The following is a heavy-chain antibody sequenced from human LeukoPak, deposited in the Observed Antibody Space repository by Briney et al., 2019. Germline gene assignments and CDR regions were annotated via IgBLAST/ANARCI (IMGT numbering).Heavy chain of an antibody. CDR2: ISGSGSGGST. D-gene: IGHD5-24*01. CDR1: GFTFSSSA. CDR3: AKSGYNRFDY. V-gene: IGHV3-23*01. J-gene: IGHJ4*02. Sequence: GGSLRLSCAASGFTFSSSAMSWVRQAPGKGLEWVSNISGSGSGGSTYYADSVKGRFTISRDNSKNTLCLQMNSLRAEDTAVYYCAKSGYNRFDYWGQGTLVTVSS.